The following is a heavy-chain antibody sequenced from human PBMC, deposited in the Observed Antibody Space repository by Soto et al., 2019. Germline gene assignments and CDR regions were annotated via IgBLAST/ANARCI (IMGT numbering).Heavy chain of an antibody. CDR2: ISGSGATT. CDR3: AKINNWLIGKYFFDY. Sequence: GGSLRLSCVASGFSFSNYAMSWVRQVPGKGLEWVSVISGSGATTYYADSVKGRFTISRDNSKNTLFLQVNNLRAEDTAVFFCAKINNWLIGKYFFDYWGQGTLVTVSS. D-gene: IGHD2-21*01. CDR1: GFSFSNYA. V-gene: IGHV3-23*01. J-gene: IGHJ4*02.